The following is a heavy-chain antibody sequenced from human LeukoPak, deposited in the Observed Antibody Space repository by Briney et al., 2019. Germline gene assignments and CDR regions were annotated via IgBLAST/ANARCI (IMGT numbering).Heavy chain of an antibody. CDR2: MSASGGST. J-gene: IGHJ4*02. CDR3: ASSSSGWYKFDY. V-gene: IGHV3-23*01. D-gene: IGHD6-19*01. CDR1: GFSFSNHV. Sequence: GGSLRLFCAASGFSFSNHVMNWVRQAPGKGLEWVSGMSASGGSTFYADSVKGRFTISRDNSKNTLYLQMNSLRAEDTAVYYCASSSSGWYKFDYWGQGTLVTVSS.